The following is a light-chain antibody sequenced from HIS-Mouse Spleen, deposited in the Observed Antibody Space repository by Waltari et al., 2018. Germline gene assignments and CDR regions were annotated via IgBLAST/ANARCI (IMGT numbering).Light chain of an antibody. J-gene: IGLJ3*02. CDR1: SSYVGGYNY. Sequence: QSALTQPASVSGPPGQSITISCTGTSSYVGGYNYVSWYQQHPGKAPKLMIYDVSNRPSGVSNRFSGSKSGNTASLTISGLQAEDEADYYCSSYTSSSTWVFGGGTKLTVL. CDR3: SSYTSSSTWV. CDR2: DVS. V-gene: IGLV2-14*03.